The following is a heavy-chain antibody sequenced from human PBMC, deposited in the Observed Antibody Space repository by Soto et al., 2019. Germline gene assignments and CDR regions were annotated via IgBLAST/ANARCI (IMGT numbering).Heavy chain of an antibody. Sequence: SETLSLTCAVSGGSIGSGGYSRSWIRQPPGKGLEWIGYIYHSGSTNYNPSLKSRVTISVDTSKNHFSLKLSSVTAADTAVYYCARGVRGASVFDPWGQGTLVTVSS. CDR3: ARGVRGASVFDP. D-gene: IGHD3-10*01. V-gene: IGHV4-30-2*01. CDR2: IYHSGST. CDR1: GGSIGSGGYS. J-gene: IGHJ5*02.